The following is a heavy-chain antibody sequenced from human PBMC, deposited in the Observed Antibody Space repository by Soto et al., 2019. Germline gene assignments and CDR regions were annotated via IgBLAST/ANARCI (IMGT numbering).Heavy chain of an antibody. Sequence: QVQLQESGPGLVKPSQTLSLTCTVSGDSISSNNNYWSWIRQPPGEGLEWIGFISYSGTTSYSPSLMSRVAISLDTSKNQFSLSLSSVTAADTAVYYCARGRGYSYGLDPWGQGTLVTVSS. V-gene: IGHV4-30-4*01. CDR3: ARGRGYSYGLDP. J-gene: IGHJ5*02. D-gene: IGHD5-18*01. CDR1: GDSISSNNNY. CDR2: ISYSGTT.